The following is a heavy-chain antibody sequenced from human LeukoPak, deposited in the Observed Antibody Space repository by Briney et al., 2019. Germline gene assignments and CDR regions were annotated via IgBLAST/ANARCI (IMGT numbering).Heavy chain of an antibody. J-gene: IGHJ5*02. Sequence: PSETLTLTCTVSGGSISSSSYYWGWIRQPPGKGLEWIASIYYSGSTYYNPSLKSRVTISVDTSKNQFSLKLSSVTAADTAVYYCARDDYYGSGSYYGRGVNWFDPWGQGTLVTVSS. CDR2: IYYSGST. CDR1: GGSISSSSYY. V-gene: IGHV4-39*02. D-gene: IGHD3-10*01. CDR3: ARDDYYGSGSYYGRGVNWFDP.